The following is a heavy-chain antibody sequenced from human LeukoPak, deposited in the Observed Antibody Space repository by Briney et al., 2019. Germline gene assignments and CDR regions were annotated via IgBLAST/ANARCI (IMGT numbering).Heavy chain of an antibody. CDR3: ARVDYGDYAGEDY. CDR1: GFTLSNYW. J-gene: IGHJ4*02. D-gene: IGHD4-17*01. Sequence: QPGGSLRLSCAASGFTLSNYWMSWVRQAPGKGLEWVANIKQDGSEKYYVDSLKGRFTISRDNAKNSLYLQMNSLRAEDTAVYYCARVDYGDYAGEDYWGQGTLVTVSS. V-gene: IGHV3-7*01. CDR2: IKQDGSEK.